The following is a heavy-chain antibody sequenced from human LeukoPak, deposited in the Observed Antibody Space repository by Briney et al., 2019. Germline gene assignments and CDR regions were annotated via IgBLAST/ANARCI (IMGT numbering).Heavy chain of an antibody. Sequence: GGSLRLSCAASGFSVSNYYMSWVRQAAGTGLEWVSVIYSGGGTYYADSVKGRFTISRDDSKSTLSLQMNSLRAEDTAVYYCARGSIAVAADVWGKGTTVTVSS. CDR1: GFSVSNYY. V-gene: IGHV3-53*01. J-gene: IGHJ6*04. D-gene: IGHD6-19*01. CDR2: IYSGGGT. CDR3: ARGSIAVAADV.